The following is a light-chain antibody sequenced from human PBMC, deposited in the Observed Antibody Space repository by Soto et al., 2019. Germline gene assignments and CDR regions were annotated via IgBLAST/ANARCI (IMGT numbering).Light chain of an antibody. CDR1: QSFSSY. CDR3: QKRKT. J-gene: IGKJ1*01. V-gene: IGKV3-11*01. Sequence: EIVLTQSPATLSLSPGERATLSCRASQSFSSYLAWYQQKPGQAPRLLIYDASNRATGIPARFSGSGSGTDFTLTVSSLEPEEFAVYYCQKRKTFGQGTKVDI. CDR2: DAS.